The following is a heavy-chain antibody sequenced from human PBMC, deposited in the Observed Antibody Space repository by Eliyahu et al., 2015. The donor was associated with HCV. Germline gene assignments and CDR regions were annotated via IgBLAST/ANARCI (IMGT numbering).Heavy chain of an antibody. Sequence: EVQLVESGGGLVQSGGSLRLSCPASGFSFGNFWMSWVRQAPGKGLEWVGNIKQDESEKHYVDSVKGRFTISRDNAKKSLYLQMNSLRAEDMPVYYCAKSTTYDYWGQGTLVTVSS. CDR2: IKQDESEK. CDR1: GFSFGNFW. V-gene: IGHV3-7*01. D-gene: IGHD2/OR15-2a*01. J-gene: IGHJ4*02. CDR3: AKSTTYDY.